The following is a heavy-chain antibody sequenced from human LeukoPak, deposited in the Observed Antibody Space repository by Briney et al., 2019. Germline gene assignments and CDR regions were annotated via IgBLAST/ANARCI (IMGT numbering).Heavy chain of an antibody. V-gene: IGHV3-30*18. CDR2: ISYDGSNK. J-gene: IGHJ4*02. CDR1: GFTFSSYG. CDR3: AKVPYSYSNYQDY. Sequence: PGGSLRLSCAASGFTFSSYGMHWVRQAPGKGLEWVAVISYDGSNKYYADSVKGRFTISRDNSKNTLYLQMNSLRAEDTAVYYCAKVPYSYSNYQDYWGQGTLVTVSS. D-gene: IGHD4-11*01.